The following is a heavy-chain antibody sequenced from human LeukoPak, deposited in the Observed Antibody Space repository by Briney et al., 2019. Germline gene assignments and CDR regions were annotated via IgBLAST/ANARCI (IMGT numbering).Heavy chain of an antibody. Sequence: GGSLRLSCAASGFTFSSAWMTWVSQAPGKGLEWVGRIQSKIDGGTTEYAAPVKGRFTISRDDSKNTVYLQMNSLQSEDPAVYYCTTDRRYCSGGTCYYDRNYWGQGTLVTVSS. J-gene: IGHJ4*02. CDR3: TTDRRYCSGGTCYYDRNY. CDR1: GFTFSSAW. CDR2: IQSKIDGGTT. D-gene: IGHD2-15*01. V-gene: IGHV3-15*01.